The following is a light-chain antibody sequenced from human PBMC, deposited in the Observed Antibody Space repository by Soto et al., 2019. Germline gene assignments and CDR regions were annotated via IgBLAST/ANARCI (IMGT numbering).Light chain of an antibody. Sequence: EIVLTQSPGTLSLSPGERATLSCRARQSISGTYLAWYQKKPGQAPRLLLYGASSRATGIPDRFSGSGYGTDFTLTISRLETEDCAVYYCQRYGSSSFAFGPGTNVEIK. CDR2: GAS. CDR3: QRYGSSSFA. CDR1: QSISGTY. J-gene: IGKJ3*01. V-gene: IGKV3-20*01.